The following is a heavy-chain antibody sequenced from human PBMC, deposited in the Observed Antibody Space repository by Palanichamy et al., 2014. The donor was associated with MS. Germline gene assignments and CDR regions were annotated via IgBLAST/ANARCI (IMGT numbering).Heavy chain of an antibody. D-gene: IGHD6-13*01. J-gene: IGHJ4*02. V-gene: IGHV4-34*01. CDR1: GGSFSGYY. CDR3: ARGKTSSSWYFFDY. Sequence: QVQLQQWGAGLLKPSETLSLTCAVYGGSFSGYYWSWIRQPPGKGLEWIGEINHSGSTNYNPSLKSRVTISVDTSKNQFSLKLSSVTAADTAVYYCARGKTSSSWYFFDYWGQGTLVTVSS. CDR2: INHSGST.